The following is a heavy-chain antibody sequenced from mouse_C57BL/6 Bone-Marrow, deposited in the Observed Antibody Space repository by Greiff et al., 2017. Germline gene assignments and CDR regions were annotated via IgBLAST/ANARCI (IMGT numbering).Heavy chain of an antibody. CDR3: AAKPYYFDY. CDR2: INPYNGGT. V-gene: IGHV1-19*01. J-gene: IGHJ2*01. CDR1: GYTFTDYY. Sequence: EVQLQQSGPVLVKPGASVKMSCKASGYTFTDYYMNWVKQSHGKSLEWIGVINPYNGGTSYNQKFKGKATLTVDKSSSTAYMELNSLTSEDSAVYYCAAKPYYFDYWGQGTTLTVSS.